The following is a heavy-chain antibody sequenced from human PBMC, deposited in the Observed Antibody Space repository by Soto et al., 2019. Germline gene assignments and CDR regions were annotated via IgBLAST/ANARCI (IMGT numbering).Heavy chain of an antibody. V-gene: IGHV4-34*01. Sequence: SETLSLTCAVYGGSFSGYYWSWIRQPPGKGLEWIGEINHSGSTNYNPSLKSRVTISVDTSKNQFSLKLSSVTAADTAVYYCARGLGAGIAAAGLFDYWGQGTLVTVSS. J-gene: IGHJ4*02. CDR1: GGSFSGYY. CDR3: ARGLGAGIAAAGLFDY. CDR2: INHSGST. D-gene: IGHD6-13*01.